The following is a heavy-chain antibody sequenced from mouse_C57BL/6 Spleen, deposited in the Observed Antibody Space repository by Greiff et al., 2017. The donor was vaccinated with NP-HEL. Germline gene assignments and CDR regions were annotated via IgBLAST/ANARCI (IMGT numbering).Heavy chain of an antibody. V-gene: IGHV14-2*01. CDR1: GFNITDYY. CDR2: IDPEDGDT. Sequence: VQLQQSGAELVKPGASVKLSCTASGFNITDYYMHWVKQRTEQGLEWIGRIDPEDGDTKYAPKFQGKATITADTSSNTAYLQLSSLTSEDTAVYYCARVYYDGSSSWEHWGQGTPPTGSS. D-gene: IGHD1-1*01. CDR3: ARVYYDGSSSWEH. J-gene: IGHJ2*01.